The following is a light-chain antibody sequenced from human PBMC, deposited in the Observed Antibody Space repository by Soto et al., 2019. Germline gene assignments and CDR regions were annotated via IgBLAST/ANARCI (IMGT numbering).Light chain of an antibody. CDR3: LLAYSGGRV. V-gene: IGLV7-46*01. Sequence: QAVVTQEPSLTVSPGGTVTLTCGSSDGPVTSNHYPYWYQQRPGQVPRTLIYDTTNRQSWAPARFSGSLVGVKAALTLSGAQPEDEADYYFLLAYSGGRVFCGGTKLTVL. CDR2: DTT. CDR1: DGPVTSNHY. J-gene: IGLJ2*01.